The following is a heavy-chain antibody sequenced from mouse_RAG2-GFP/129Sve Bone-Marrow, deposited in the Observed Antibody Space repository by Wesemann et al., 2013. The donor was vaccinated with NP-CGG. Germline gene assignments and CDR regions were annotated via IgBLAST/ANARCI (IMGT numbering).Heavy chain of an antibody. J-gene: IGHJ3*01. CDR2: ISSGGSYT. V-gene: IGHV5-9-1*01. Sequence: TFSSYAMFVGFRQTSGEGGWEVGPQPISSGGSYTYYPDSVKGRFTISRDNAKNTLYLQMSSLRSEDTAMYYCARRGPSWFAYWGQGTLVTVSA. CDR3: ARRGPSWFAY. CDR1: TFSSYA.